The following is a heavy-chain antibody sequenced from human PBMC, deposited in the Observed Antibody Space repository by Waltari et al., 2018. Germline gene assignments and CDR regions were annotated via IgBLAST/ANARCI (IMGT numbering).Heavy chain of an antibody. J-gene: IGHJ4*02. Sequence: QVQLQQWGAGLLKPSETLSLTCAVYGGSFSGYYWSWIRQHPGKGLEWIGEINHSGSTNYNPSLKSRVTISVDTSKNQFSLKLSSVTAADTAVYYCARGPTGYYGSGSYYFDYWGQGTLVTVSS. CDR1: GGSFSGYY. CDR3: ARGPTGYYGSGSYYFDY. CDR2: INHSGST. V-gene: IGHV4-34*01. D-gene: IGHD3-10*01.